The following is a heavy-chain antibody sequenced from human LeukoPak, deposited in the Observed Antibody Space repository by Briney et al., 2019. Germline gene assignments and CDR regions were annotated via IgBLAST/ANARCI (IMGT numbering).Heavy chain of an antibody. CDR2: IYFSGTK. CDR1: GASINSRNHY. CDR3: ARDLWGWYWDY. D-gene: IGHD6-19*01. Sequence: PSETLSLTCAVSGASINSRNHYWGWIRQPPGKGLEWIGSIYFSGTKYYNPSLKSRVTISADTSKKQFSLKLSSVTAADTAVYYCARDLWGWYWDYWGQGTLVTVSS. J-gene: IGHJ4*02. V-gene: IGHV4-39*02.